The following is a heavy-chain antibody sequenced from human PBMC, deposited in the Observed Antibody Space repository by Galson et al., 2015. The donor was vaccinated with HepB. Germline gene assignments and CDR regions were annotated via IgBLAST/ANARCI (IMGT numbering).Heavy chain of an antibody. V-gene: IGHV1-69*04. J-gene: IGHJ3*02. CDR1: GGTFSSYT. CDR2: IIPILGIA. CDR3: AREDSSGSYYVEAFDI. Sequence: SVKVSCKASGGTFSSYTISWVRQAPGQGLEWMGRIIPILGIANYAQKFQGRVTTTADKSTSTAYMELSSLRSEDTAVYYCAREDSSGSYYVEAFDIWGQGTMVTVSS. D-gene: IGHD1-26*01.